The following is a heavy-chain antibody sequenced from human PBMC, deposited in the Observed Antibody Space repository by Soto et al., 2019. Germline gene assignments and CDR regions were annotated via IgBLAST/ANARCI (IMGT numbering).Heavy chain of an antibody. CDR1: GGSISSYY. Sequence: SETLSLTCTVPGGSISSYYWSWIRQPPGKGLEWIGYIYYSGSTNYNPSLKSRVTISVDTSKNQFSLKLSSVTAADTAVYYCARSPGYCSGGSCPNWFDPWGQGTLVTRLL. CDR3: ARSPGYCSGGSCPNWFDP. V-gene: IGHV4-59*01. J-gene: IGHJ5*02. D-gene: IGHD2-15*01. CDR2: IYYSGST.